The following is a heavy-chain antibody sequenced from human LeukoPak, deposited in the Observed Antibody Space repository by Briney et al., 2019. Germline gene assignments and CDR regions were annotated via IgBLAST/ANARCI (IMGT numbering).Heavy chain of an antibody. D-gene: IGHD3-22*01. CDR3: ARGRDYYDSSGYHEAFDI. Sequence: GGSLRLSCAASGFTFSSYWMHWVRQAPGKGLVWVSRINSDGSSTSYADSVKGRFTISRDNAKNTLYLQMNSLRAEDTAVYYCARGRDYYDSSGYHEAFDIWGQGTMVTVSS. V-gene: IGHV3-74*01. CDR1: GFTFSSYW. J-gene: IGHJ3*02. CDR2: INSDGSST.